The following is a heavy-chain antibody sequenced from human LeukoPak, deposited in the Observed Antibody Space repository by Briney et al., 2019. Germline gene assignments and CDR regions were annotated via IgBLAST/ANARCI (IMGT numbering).Heavy chain of an antibody. J-gene: IGHJ4*02. V-gene: IGHV4-59*08. D-gene: IGHD6-19*01. CDR3: ARRVAVTGIYCFDL. CDR1: GGSISAYY. Sequence: SETLSLTCTVSGGSISAYYWSWIRQPPGKGLEWIGYVYYSGATSYNPSLKSRVTISLETSKNQFSLRLTSVTAADTAVYYCARRVAVTGIYCFDLWGQGTPVTVSS. CDR2: VYYSGAT.